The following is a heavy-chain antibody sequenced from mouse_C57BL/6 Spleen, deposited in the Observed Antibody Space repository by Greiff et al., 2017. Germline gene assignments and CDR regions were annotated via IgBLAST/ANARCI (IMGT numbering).Heavy chain of an antibody. D-gene: IGHD1-1*01. V-gene: IGHV3-1*01. J-gene: IGHJ3*01. CDR1: GYSITSGYD. CDR2: ISYSGST. Sequence: DVKLVESGPGMVKPSQSLSLTCTVTGYSITSGYDWHWIRHFPGNKLEWMGYISYSGSTNYNPSLKSRSSITHDTSKNHFFLKLNSVTTEDTATYYCARDYYGSSPGGFAYWGQGTLVTVSA. CDR3: ARDYYGSSPGGFAY.